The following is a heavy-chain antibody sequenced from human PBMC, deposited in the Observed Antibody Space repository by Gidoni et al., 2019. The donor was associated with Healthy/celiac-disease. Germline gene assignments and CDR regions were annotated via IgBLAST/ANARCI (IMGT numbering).Heavy chain of an antibody. CDR1: GFTFADDA. Sequence: EVQLVESGGGLVQPGRSLRLSCEASGFTFADDALHWVRQAPGKGLEWVSGISWNSGSIGYADSVKGRFTISRDNAKNSLYLQMNSLRAEDTALYYCARPWGVRGGIGWTGAFDIWGQGTMVTVSS. CDR2: ISWNSGSI. V-gene: IGHV3-9*01. D-gene: IGHD3-10*01. J-gene: IGHJ3*02. CDR3: ARPWGVRGGIGWTGAFDI.